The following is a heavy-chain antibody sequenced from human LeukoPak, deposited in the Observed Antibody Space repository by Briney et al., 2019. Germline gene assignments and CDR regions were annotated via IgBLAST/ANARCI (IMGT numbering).Heavy chain of an antibody. V-gene: IGHV3-30*02. CDR2: IRYDGSNK. Sequence: PGRSLRLSCAASGFTFSSYGMHWVRQAPGKGLEWVAFIRYDGSNKYYADSVKGRFTISSDNSKNTLYLQMNSLRAEDTAVYYCAKSVRQWLAYFDYWGQGTLVTVSS. D-gene: IGHD6-19*01. CDR1: GFTFSSYG. J-gene: IGHJ4*02. CDR3: AKSVRQWLAYFDY.